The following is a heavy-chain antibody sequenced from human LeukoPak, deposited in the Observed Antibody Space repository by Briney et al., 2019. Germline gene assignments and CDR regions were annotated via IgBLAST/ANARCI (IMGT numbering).Heavy chain of an antibody. V-gene: IGHV4-39*01. CDR2: MYYSGST. CDR3: ARHYYGSGSYLSAIGY. D-gene: IGHD3-10*01. CDR1: GASISSSSSY. J-gene: IGHJ4*02. Sequence: SETLSLTCTVSGASISSSSSYWGWIRQPPGKGLEWIGSMYYSGSTYYNPSLKSRVTISVDTSKNQFSLKLSSVTAADTAVYYCARHYYGSGSYLSAIGYWGQGTLVTVPS.